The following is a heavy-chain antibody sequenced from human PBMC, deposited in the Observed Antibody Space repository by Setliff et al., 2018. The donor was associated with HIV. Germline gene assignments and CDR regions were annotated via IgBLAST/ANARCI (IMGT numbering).Heavy chain of an antibody. CDR2: VIPIFGTA. CDR3: AKGGYYDSTGYYYYYLYYLDE. CDR1: GDTFNSYA. D-gene: IGHD3-22*01. V-gene: IGHV1-69*01. J-gene: IGHJ6*03. Sequence: VKVSCKASGDTFNSYAISWVRQAPGQGLEWMGGVIPIFGTANYAQKFQGRVTITADESTSTAYMELSSLRSEDTAVYYCAKGGYYDSTGYYYYYLYYLDEWGKGTTVTVS.